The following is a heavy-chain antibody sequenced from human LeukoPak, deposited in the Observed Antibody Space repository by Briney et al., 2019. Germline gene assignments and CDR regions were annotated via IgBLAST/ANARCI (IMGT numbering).Heavy chain of an antibody. CDR1: GFTFSSYG. Sequence: GGSLRLSCAASGFTFSSYGMHWVRQAPGKGLEWVAFIRYDGSNKYYADSVKGRFTISRDDSKNTLYLQMNSLKTEDTAVYYCTAEYDSSGYYPWFFDLWGRGTLVAASS. V-gene: IGHV3-30*02. D-gene: IGHD3-22*01. CDR3: TAEYDSSGYYPWFFDL. J-gene: IGHJ2*01. CDR2: IRYDGSNK.